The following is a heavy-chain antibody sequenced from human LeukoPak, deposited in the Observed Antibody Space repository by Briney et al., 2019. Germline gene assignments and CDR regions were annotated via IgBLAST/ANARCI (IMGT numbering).Heavy chain of an antibody. CDR3: ARDDCGDTCYPGGY. Sequence: ASVKVSCKVSGYIFTKYVVHWVRQAPGQRPEWMGWIKAGNGDTKYSQNFQDRLTITRDTSASTVYTELSSLTSEDTALYYCARDDCGDTCYPGGYWGQGTLVTVSS. V-gene: IGHV1-3*01. CDR2: IKAGNGDT. J-gene: IGHJ4*02. D-gene: IGHD2-21*01. CDR1: GYIFTKYV.